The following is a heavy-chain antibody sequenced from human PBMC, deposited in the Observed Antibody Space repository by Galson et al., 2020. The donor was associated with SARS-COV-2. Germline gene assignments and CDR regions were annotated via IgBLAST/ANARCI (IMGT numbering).Heavy chain of an antibody. Sequence: GGSLRLSCAASGFTFSSYGMHWVRQAPGKGLEWVAVIWYDGSNKYYADSVKGRFTISRDNSKNTLYLQMNSLRAEDTAVYYCARDLAWGMATISNPYDYWGQGTLVTVSS. CDR2: IWYDGSNK. CDR1: GFTFSSYG. D-gene: IGHD5-12*01. J-gene: IGHJ4*02. CDR3: ARDLAWGMATISNPYDY. V-gene: IGHV3-33*01.